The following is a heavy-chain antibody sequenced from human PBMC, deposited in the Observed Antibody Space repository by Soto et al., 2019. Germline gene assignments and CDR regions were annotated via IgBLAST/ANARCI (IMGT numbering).Heavy chain of an antibody. CDR3: ARDGDPGYSFWSGPLGGGRFDP. CDR2: IVPLFGTA. J-gene: IGHJ5*02. V-gene: IGHV1-69*12. CDR1: GATFGNTA. D-gene: IGHD3-3*01. Sequence: QVQLVQSGAEVKEPGSSVNVSCKTSGATFGNTAVTWVRQAPGQGLEWIGGIVPLFGTANYAQKFRGRVTLTADESTSTAYMELSSLRTDDTAVYYCARDGDPGYSFWSGPLGGGRFDPWGQGTLVTVSS.